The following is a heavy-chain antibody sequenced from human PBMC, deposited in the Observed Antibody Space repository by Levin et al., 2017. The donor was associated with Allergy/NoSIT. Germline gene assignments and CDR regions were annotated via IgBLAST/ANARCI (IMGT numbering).Heavy chain of an antibody. D-gene: IGHD4/OR15-4a*01. V-gene: IGHV1-2*02. Sequence: ASVKVSCKASGYTFTGYYIHWVREAPGQGLEWMGWINPNSGGTKYAQKFQGRVTTTRDTSISTVYMEVSRLRSDDTAVYYCAREGAGANLDYWGQGTLVTVSS. CDR3: AREGAGANLDY. J-gene: IGHJ4*02. CDR1: GYTFTGYY. CDR2: INPNSGGT.